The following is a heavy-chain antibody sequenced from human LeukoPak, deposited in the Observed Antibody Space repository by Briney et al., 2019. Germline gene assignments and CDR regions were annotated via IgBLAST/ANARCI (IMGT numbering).Heavy chain of an antibody. Sequence: GGSLRLSCAASGFTFDDYAMHWVRQAPGKGLEWVSGISWNSGSIGYADSVKGRFTISRDNAKNSLYLQMNSLRAEDTALYYCASGRHWSIAAAAVGGYWGQGTLVTVSS. CDR1: GFTFDDYA. V-gene: IGHV3-9*01. CDR2: ISWNSGSI. J-gene: IGHJ4*02. CDR3: ASGRHWSIAAAAVGGY. D-gene: IGHD6-13*01.